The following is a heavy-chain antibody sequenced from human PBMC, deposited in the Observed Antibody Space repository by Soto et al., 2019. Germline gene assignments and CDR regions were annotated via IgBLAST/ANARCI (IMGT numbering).Heavy chain of an antibody. CDR1: GGSISSYY. Sequence: PSETLSLTCTVSGGSISSYYWSWIRQPPGKGLEWIGYIYYSGSTNYNPSLKSRVTISVDTSKNQFSLKLSSVTAADTAVYYCARGLVITAYAFDIWGQGTMVTVSS. CDR3: ARGLVITAYAFDI. CDR2: IYYSGST. V-gene: IGHV4-59*01. D-gene: IGHD3-22*01. J-gene: IGHJ3*02.